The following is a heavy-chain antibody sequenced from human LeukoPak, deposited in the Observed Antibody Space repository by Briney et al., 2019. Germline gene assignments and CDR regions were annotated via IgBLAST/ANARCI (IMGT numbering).Heavy chain of an antibody. CDR2: IIPILGIA. CDR1: GGTFSSYT. J-gene: IGHJ3*02. Sequence: SSVKVSCKASGGTFSSYTISWVRQAPGQGLEWMGRIIPILGIANYAQKFQGRVTITADKSTSTAYMELSSLRSEDTAVYYCATSVYGGNAFDIWGQGTMVTVSS. V-gene: IGHV1-69*02. CDR3: ATSVYGGNAFDI. D-gene: IGHD4-23*01.